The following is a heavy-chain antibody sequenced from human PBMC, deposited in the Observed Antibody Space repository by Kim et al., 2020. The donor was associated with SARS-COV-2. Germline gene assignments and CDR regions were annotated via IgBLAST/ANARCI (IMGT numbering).Heavy chain of an antibody. J-gene: IGHJ6*02. CDR1: GYSFLSYW. CDR3: ARTTVATLGYGFDV. V-gene: IGHV5-51*01. CDR2: IFPGDSDT. D-gene: IGHD4-17*01. Sequence: GESLKISCKASGYSFLSYWIGWVRQMPGKGLEWVGIIFPGDSDTKYSPSFQGQVTISADTSISTISLHWSSLKASDTAMYYCARTTVATLGYGFDVWGQG.